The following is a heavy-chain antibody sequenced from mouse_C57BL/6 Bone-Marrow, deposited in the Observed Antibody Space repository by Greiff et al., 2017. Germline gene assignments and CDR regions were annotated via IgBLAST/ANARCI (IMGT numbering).Heavy chain of an antibody. V-gene: IGHV1-69*01. CDR2: IDPSDSYT. D-gene: IGHD1-1*01. CDR1: GYTFTSYW. CDR3: ARGYGSPDY. J-gene: IGHJ2*01. Sequence: QVQLQQPGAELVMPGASVKLSCKASGYTFTSYWMHWVKQRPGQGLEWIGEIDPSDSYTNYNQKFKGKSTLTVDKSSSTAYMQLSSLTSEDSAVXYCARGYGSPDYWGQGTTLTVSS.